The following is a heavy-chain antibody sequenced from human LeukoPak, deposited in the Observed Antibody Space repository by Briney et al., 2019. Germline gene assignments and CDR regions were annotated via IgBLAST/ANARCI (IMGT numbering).Heavy chain of an antibody. CDR2: ISSSSSYI. CDR3: ASTESRFLYYDSTDAFDI. D-gene: IGHD3-22*01. V-gene: IGHV3-21*01. CDR1: GFTFSSYR. J-gene: IGHJ3*02. Sequence: GGSLRLSCAASGFTFSSYRMNWVRQAPGKGLEWVSSISSSSSYIYYADSVKGRFTISRDNAKNSLYLQMNSLRAEDTAVYYCASTESRFLYYDSTDAFDIWGQGTMVTVSS.